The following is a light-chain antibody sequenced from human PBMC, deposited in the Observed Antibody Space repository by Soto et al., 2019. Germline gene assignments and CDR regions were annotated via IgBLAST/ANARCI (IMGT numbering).Light chain of an antibody. CDR1: HGVSGA. V-gene: IGKV3D-11*01. J-gene: IGKJ2*01. CDR2: GAS. CDR3: QQRGSWPYT. Sequence: DIVLTQSPDTLSLSPGEGPTLSCRASHGVSGALVWYQQRPGQAPRLLIHGASNRATGISARFSGSGSGTDFTLTIGSLEPEDSALYYCQQRGSWPYTFGQGTKVDIK.